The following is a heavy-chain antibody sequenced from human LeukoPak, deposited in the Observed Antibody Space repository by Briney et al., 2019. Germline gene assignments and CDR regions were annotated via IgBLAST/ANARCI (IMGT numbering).Heavy chain of an antibody. CDR3: ATSYSSGFRYFDL. J-gene: IGHJ2*01. D-gene: IGHD6-19*01. CDR2: IYPGDSDT. Sequence: GESLKISCKGSGFSFTSYWIGWVRQMPGKGLEWMGIIYPGDSDTRYSPSFQGQVTISADKSISTAYLQWSSLKASDTAMYYCATSYSSGFRYFDLWGRGTLVTVSS. CDR1: GFSFTSYW. V-gene: IGHV5-51*01.